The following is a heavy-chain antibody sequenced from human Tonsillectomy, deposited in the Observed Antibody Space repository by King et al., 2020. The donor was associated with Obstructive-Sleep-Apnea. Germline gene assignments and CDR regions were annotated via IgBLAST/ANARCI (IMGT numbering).Heavy chain of an antibody. CDR2: LYWDDVK. CDR1: GFSLSTIGVG. D-gene: IGHD6-13*01. V-gene: IGHV2-5*02. Sequence: ITLKESGPTLVKPTQTLTLTCTFSGFSLSTIGVGVGWIRQPPGKALEWLALLYWDDVKRYSQSLKTRLTITKDTSKNQVVLTMTNMDPVDTATYYCAHLPADSLTGYSSWNAASNWGQGILVTVSS. J-gene: IGHJ4*02. CDR3: AHLPADSLTGYSSWNAASN.